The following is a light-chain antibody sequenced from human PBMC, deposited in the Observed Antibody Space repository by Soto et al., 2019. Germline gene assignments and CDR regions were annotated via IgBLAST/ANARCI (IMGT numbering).Light chain of an antibody. CDR3: MLTYSGPWV. CDR2: DTS. CDR1: TGAVTSGHH. V-gene: IGLV7-46*01. J-gene: IGLJ3*02. Sequence: QAVVTQESSLTVSPGGTITLTCCSSTGAVTSGHHPSWLQQKPGQAPRSLIYDTSNKQSWTPARFSGSLLGGKAALTLSGAQPEDEADYYCMLTYSGPWVFGGGTKLTVL.